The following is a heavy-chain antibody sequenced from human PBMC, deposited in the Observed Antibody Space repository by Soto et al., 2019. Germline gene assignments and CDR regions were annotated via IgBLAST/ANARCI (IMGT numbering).Heavy chain of an antibody. CDR1: GYTFTTYG. J-gene: IGHJ6*03. V-gene: IGHV1-18*01. CDR2: ISPYNGDT. Sequence: QVQLVQSGPEVKKPGASVKVSCKASGYTFTTYGISWVRQAPGQGLEWMGWISPYNGDTHYAERFQGRLTMTTDTSATSAYMELRTLSSDDRAVYFCARALSMAQCYYYMDVWGKGTTVTVSS. CDR3: ARALSMAQCYYYMDV. D-gene: IGHD6-19*01.